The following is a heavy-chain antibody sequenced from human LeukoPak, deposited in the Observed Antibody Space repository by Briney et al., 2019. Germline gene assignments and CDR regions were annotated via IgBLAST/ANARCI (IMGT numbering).Heavy chain of an antibody. Sequence: PSETLSLTCAVYGGSFSGYYWSWIRQPPGKGLEWIGSIYYSGSTYYNPSLKSRVTISVDTSKNQFSLKLSSVTAADTAVYYCATSYYYDSRGYFGNWYFDLWGRGTLVTVSS. CDR3: ATSYYYDSRGYFGNWYFDL. CDR2: IYYSGST. CDR1: GGSFSGYY. J-gene: IGHJ2*01. D-gene: IGHD3-22*01. V-gene: IGHV4-34*01.